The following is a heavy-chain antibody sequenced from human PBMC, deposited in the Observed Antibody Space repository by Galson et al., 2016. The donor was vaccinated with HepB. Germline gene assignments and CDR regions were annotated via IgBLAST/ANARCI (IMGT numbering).Heavy chain of an antibody. CDR1: GYSFKTYG. D-gene: IGHD3-3*01. V-gene: IGHV1-3*01. J-gene: IGHJ4*02. Sequence: SVKVSCKASGYSFKTYGIHWVRQAPGQRPEWMGWINDGDGSTLHSQRFQGRVTFTRDTSASTAYMELSSLIFEDTAVYFCARDDATDGPIILEYWGQGTLVTVSS. CDR3: ARDDATDGPIILEY. CDR2: INDGDGST.